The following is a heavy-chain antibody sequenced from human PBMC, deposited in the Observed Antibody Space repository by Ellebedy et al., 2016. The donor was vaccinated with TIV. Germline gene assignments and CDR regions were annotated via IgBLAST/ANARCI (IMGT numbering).Heavy chain of an antibody. D-gene: IGHD5-18*01. V-gene: IGHV4-34*01. CDR1: GGSFSGYY. CDR3: ARAGSYGPFDY. Sequence: SETLSLTXAVYGGSFSGYYWSWIRQPPGKGLEWIGEINHSGSTNYNPSLKSRVTISVDTSKNQFSLKLSSVTAADTAVYFCARAGSYGPFDYWGQGTLVTVSS. J-gene: IGHJ4*02. CDR2: INHSGST.